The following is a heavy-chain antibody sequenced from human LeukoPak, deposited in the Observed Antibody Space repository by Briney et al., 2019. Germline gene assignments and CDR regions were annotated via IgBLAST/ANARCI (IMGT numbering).Heavy chain of an antibody. Sequence: ASVKVSCKASGYTFTIYGISWVRQAPGQGLEWMGWISAYNGHTNYAQKLQGRVTMTTDTSTSTAYMELRSLRYDDTALYYCTRGGRWELPRPYAFDIWGQGTMVTVSS. D-gene: IGHD1-26*01. CDR1: GYTFTIYG. CDR2: ISAYNGHT. V-gene: IGHV1-18*01. CDR3: TRGGRWELPRPYAFDI. J-gene: IGHJ3*02.